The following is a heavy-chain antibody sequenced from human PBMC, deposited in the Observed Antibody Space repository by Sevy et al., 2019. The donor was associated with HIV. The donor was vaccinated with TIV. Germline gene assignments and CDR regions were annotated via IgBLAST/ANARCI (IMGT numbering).Heavy chain of an antibody. D-gene: IGHD3-22*01. CDR3: ARDLPGDSRMDV. V-gene: IGHV3-48*03. CDR1: GFTFSSYE. J-gene: IGHJ6*02. CDR2: VSSSGSPI. Sequence: GGSLRLSCAASGFTFSSYEMNWVRRAPGKGLEWVSYVSSSGSPIYYADSEKGRFTISRDNAKNSLYLQMNSLRAEDTGVYCCARDLPGDSRMDVWGQGTTVTVSS.